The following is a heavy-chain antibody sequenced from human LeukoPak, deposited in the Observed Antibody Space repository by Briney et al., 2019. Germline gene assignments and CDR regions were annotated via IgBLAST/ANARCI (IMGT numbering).Heavy chain of an antibody. J-gene: IGHJ4*02. V-gene: IGHV3-23*01. CDR3: AKGSYYDSSGSFYFDY. Sequence: GGSLRLSCAASGFTVSTNYMSWVRQAPGKGLEWVSGISGSGDNTYYADSVKGRFTISRDNSKNTLYVQVNSLGTEDTAAYYCAKGSYYDSSGSFYFDYWGQGTLVTVSS. CDR1: GFTVSTNY. D-gene: IGHD3-22*01. CDR2: ISGSGDNT.